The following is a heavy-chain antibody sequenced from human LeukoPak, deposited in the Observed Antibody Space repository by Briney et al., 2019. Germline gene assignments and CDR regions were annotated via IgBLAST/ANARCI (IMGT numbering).Heavy chain of an antibody. CDR2: ISGDGGST. V-gene: IGHV3-43*02. J-gene: IGHJ4*02. Sequence: GGSLRLSCAASGFTFSSYGMHWVRQAPGKGLEWVSLISGDGGSTYYADSVKGRFTISRDNSKNSLYLQMNSLRTEDTALYYCAPMITFGGVIPNYWGQGTLVTVSS. D-gene: IGHD3-16*02. CDR1: GFTFSSYG. CDR3: APMITFGGVIPNY.